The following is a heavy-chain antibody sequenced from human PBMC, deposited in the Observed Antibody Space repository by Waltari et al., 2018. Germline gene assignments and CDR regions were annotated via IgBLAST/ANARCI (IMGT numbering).Heavy chain of an antibody. CDR2: ISTSSNYI. D-gene: IGHD7-27*01. V-gene: IGHV3-21*01. J-gene: IGHJ4*02. CDR3: ARWDVWGYFFDY. Sequence: EVQLVESGGGLVKPGGSLRLSCAASGSTFGSYDMNWVRQAPGKGLEWVSSISTSSNYIYYADSVKGRFTISRDNAKSSLYLQMNSLRAEDTAVYYCARWDVWGYFFDYWGQGTLVTVSS. CDR1: GSTFGSYD.